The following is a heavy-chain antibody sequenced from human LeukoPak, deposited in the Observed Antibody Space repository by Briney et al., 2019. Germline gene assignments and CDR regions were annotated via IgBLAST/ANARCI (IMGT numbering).Heavy chain of an antibody. J-gene: IGHJ4*02. V-gene: IGHV3-23*01. D-gene: IGHD2-2*01. CDR2: ISGSGGST. CDR3: AKVTRYCSSTSCYGN. Sequence: PGGSLRLSCVGSGLTFSRYWMTWVRQAPGKGLEWVSAISGSGGSTYYADSVKGRFTISRDNSKNTLYLQMNSLRAEDTAVYYCAKVTRYCSSTSCYGNWGQGTLVTVSS. CDR1: GLTFSRYW.